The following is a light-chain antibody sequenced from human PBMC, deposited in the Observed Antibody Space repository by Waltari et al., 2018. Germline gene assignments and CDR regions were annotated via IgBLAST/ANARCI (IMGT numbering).Light chain of an antibody. Sequence: DIQMTQSPSSLSASVGDRVTITCRASQSISSYLNWYQQKPGKAPKLLIYAASSLQSGVPSRFSGSGSGTDFTLTISSLKAEDVAIYYCQQYYGVPITFGQGTRLEIK. CDR3: QQYYGVPIT. CDR1: QSISSY. CDR2: AAS. V-gene: IGKV1-39*01. J-gene: IGKJ5*01.